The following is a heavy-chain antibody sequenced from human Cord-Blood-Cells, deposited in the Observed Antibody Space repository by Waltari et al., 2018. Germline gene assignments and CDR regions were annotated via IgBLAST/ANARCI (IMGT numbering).Heavy chain of an antibody. Sequence: QVQLQESGPGLVKPSETLSLTCAVSGYSISSGYYWGWIRQPPGKGLVWIGSIYHSGSTSYIPSLKSRVTISVDTAKNQFSRKLSAVAAADTAVYYCARGGIWYAFDIWGQGTMGTVSS. J-gene: IGHJ3*02. CDR2: IYHSGST. V-gene: IGHV4-38-2*01. D-gene: IGHD6-13*01. CDR1: GYSISSGYY. CDR3: ARGGIWYAFDI.